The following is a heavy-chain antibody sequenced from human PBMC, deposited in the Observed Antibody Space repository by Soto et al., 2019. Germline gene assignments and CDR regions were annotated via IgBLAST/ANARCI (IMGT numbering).Heavy chain of an antibody. Sequence: GGSLRLSCAAFGFTLDKYTMGWVRQAPGKGLEWVAESFSSGGTQYADSVKGRFTISRDNSRNMVFLQMNGLRVEDTALYYCARDREPDGIWTFDSWGQGALVSVSS. V-gene: IGHV3-53*01. CDR2: SFSSGGT. J-gene: IGHJ4*02. CDR3: ARDREPDGIWTFDS. D-gene: IGHD3-9*01. CDR1: GFTLDKYT.